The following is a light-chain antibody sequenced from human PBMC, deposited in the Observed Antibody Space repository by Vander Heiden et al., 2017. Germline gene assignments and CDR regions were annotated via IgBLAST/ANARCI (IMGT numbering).Light chain of an antibody. CDR1: QSVSSSY. CDR2: GAS. Sequence: GTLPLSPGERATLSCRASQSVSSSYLAWYQQKPGQAPRLLIYGASSRATGIPDRFSGSGSGTDFTLTISRLEPEDFAVYYCQQYGSSFGPGTKVDIK. V-gene: IGKV3-20*01. J-gene: IGKJ3*01. CDR3: QQYGSS.